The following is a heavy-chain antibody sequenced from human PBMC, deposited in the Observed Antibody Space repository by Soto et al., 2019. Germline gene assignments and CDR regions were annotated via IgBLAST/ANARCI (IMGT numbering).Heavy chain of an antibody. CDR2: IIPIFGTA. J-gene: IGHJ5*02. CDR1: GGTFSSYA. V-gene: IGHV1-69*13. CDR3: ARESGNTMVRGVISRGWFDP. D-gene: IGHD3-10*01. Sequence: SVKVSCKASGGTFSSYAISWVRQAPGQGLEWMGGIIPIFGTANYAQKFQGRVTITADESTSTAYMELSSLRSEDTAVYYCARESGNTMVRGVISRGWFDPWGQGTLVTVSS.